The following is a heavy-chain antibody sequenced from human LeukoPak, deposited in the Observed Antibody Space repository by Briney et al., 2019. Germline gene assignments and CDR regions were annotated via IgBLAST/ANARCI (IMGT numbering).Heavy chain of an antibody. CDR3: ARDVLLWFGGGFDY. D-gene: IGHD3-10*01. J-gene: IGHJ4*02. Sequence: GGSLRLSCAASGFTFSSYSMNWVRQAPGKGLEWVSSISSSSYIYYADSVKGRFTISRDNAKNSLYLQTNSLRAEDTAVYYCARDVLLWFGGGFDYWGQGTLVTVSS. CDR2: ISSSSYI. V-gene: IGHV3-21*01. CDR1: GFTFSSYS.